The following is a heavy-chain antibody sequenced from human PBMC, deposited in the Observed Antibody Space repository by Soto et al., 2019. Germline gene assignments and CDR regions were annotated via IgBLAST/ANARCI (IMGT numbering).Heavy chain of an antibody. CDR3: ARGDYGTGGYPFPYFDY. V-gene: IGHV1-2*02. CDR2: INPDSGAT. D-gene: IGHD2-8*02. Sequence: HEHLVQSGAEVKRPGASLKVSCKASGYSFTGYYIHWVRQAPGQGLEWMGWINPDSGATNYAQNFQGRVTLTSDTSISTAPMDLTNLTSDDTAVYYCARGDYGTGGYPFPYFDYWGQGTLVIVSS. CDR1: GYSFTGYY. J-gene: IGHJ4*02.